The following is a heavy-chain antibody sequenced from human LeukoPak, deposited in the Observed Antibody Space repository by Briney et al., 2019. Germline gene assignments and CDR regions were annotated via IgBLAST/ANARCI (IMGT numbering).Heavy chain of an antibody. CDR3: ARARIKYYYDSSGYYYFDY. Sequence: PSETLSLTCTVSGGSISSYYWSLIRQPAGKGLEWIGRIYTSGSTNYNPSLKSRVTMSVDTSKNQFSLKLSSVTAADTAVYYCARARIKYYYDSSGYYYFDYWGQGTLVTVSS. D-gene: IGHD3-22*01. CDR1: GGSISSYY. V-gene: IGHV4-4*07. J-gene: IGHJ4*02. CDR2: IYTSGST.